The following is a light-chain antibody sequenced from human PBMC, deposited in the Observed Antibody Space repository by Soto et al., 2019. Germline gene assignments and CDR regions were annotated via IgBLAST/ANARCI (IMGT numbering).Light chain of an antibody. J-gene: IGLJ1*01. V-gene: IGLV1-47*01. Sequence: SVLTQPPSASGTPGQRVTISCSGSSSNIGSNYVYWYQQLPGTAPKLLIYRNNQRPSGVPDRFSGSKSGTSASLAISGLRSEVLFFFYCRAWSDTLSGYNVFGTG. CDR2: RNN. CDR3: RAWSDTLSGYNV. CDR1: SSNIGSNY.